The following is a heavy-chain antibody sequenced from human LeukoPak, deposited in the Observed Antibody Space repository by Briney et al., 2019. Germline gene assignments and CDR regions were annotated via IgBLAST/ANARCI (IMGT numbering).Heavy chain of an antibody. J-gene: IGHJ5*02. CDR1: GGSFSGYY. V-gene: IGHV4-34*01. Sequence: PSETLSLTCAVYGGSFSGYYWSWIRQPPGKGLEWIGEIDHSGSTNYNPSLKSRVTISVDTSKNQFSLKLSSVTAADTAVYYCAREVLPPLGGFDPWGQGTLVTVSS. D-gene: IGHD3-3*01. CDR3: AREVLPPLGGFDP. CDR2: IDHSGST.